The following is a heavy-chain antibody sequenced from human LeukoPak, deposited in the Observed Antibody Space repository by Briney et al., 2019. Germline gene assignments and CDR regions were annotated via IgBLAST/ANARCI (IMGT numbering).Heavy chain of an antibody. CDR3: ARVLRCCSGGNCYSGDLGYMDV. CDR2: IIPIFGTA. Sequence: SVKVSCKASGVTFSSYAISWVRQAPGQGLEWMGGIIPIFGTANYAQKFQGRVTITADKSTSTAYMELNSLRTEDTAVYYCARVLRCCSGGNCYSGDLGYMDVWGKGTTVTISS. V-gene: IGHV1-69*06. J-gene: IGHJ6*03. CDR1: GVTFSSYA. D-gene: IGHD2-15*01.